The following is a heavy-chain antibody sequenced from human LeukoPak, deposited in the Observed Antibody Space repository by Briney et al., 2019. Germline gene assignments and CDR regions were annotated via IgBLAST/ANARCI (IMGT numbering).Heavy chain of an antibody. CDR3: ATDYYGSGSYDPPSY. CDR2: IKQDGSEK. D-gene: IGHD3-10*01. CDR1: GFTFSDYY. Sequence: GGSLRLSCAASGFTFSDYYMSWIRQAPGKGLEWVANIKQDGSEKYYVDSVKGRFTISRDNAKNSLYLQMNSLRAEDTAVYYCATDYYGSGSYDPPSYWGQGTLVTVSS. V-gene: IGHV3-7*01. J-gene: IGHJ4*02.